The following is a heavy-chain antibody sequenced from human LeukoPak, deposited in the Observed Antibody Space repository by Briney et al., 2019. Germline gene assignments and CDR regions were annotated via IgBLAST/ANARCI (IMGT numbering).Heavy chain of an antibody. CDR3: AKANNDFWSGYTNFDY. D-gene: IGHD3-3*01. J-gene: IGHJ4*02. CDR2: ISGSGGST. CDR1: GFTFNSYA. V-gene: IGHV3-23*01. Sequence: GGSLRLSCAASGFTFNSYAMSWVRQAPGKGLEWVSAISGSGGSTYYADSVKGRFTISRDNSKNTLYLQMNSLRAEDTAVYYCAKANNDFWSGYTNFDYWGQGTLVTVSS.